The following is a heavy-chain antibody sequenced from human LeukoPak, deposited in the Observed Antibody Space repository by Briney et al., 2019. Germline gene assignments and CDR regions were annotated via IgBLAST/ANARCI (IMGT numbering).Heavy chain of an antibody. D-gene: IGHD6-13*01. CDR2: ITWDGSRR. V-gene: IGHV3-43*01. CDR1: GFTFDDYT. Sequence: GGSLRLSCAASGFTFDDYTMHWVRQAPEKGLEWISLITWDGSRRYYAGSVKGRFTISRDNSKNSLYLQMKSLRTEDTALYYCAKGPTYSSSWYAALDNWGQGTLVTVSS. J-gene: IGHJ4*02. CDR3: AKGPTYSSSWYAALDN.